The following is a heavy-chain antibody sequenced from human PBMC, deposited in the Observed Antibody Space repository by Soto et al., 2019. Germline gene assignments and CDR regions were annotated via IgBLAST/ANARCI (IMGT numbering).Heavy chain of an antibody. CDR1: GASISSYN. CDR2: LNIAGTI. Sequence: PSETLSLTCSVSGASISSYNWNWVRQSAGKGPEWVGRLNIAGTINYNPSLKSRITMSMDTSKNQISLHLRSVTAADTPIYYCGRGQGEYTSSWFWYLSHWGNGNLVAVSS. V-gene: IGHV4-4*07. CDR3: GRGQGEYTSSWFWYLSH. J-gene: IGHJ1*01. D-gene: IGHD6-13*01.